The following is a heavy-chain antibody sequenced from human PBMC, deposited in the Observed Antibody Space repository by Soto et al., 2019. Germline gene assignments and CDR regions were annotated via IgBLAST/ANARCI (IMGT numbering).Heavy chain of an antibody. J-gene: IGHJ6*02. V-gene: IGHV3-23*01. Sequence: GGSLRLSCAASGFTLNSYAMNWVRQAPGKGLEWISGISARGEKTYYADSVKGRFTISRDNSKNAVYLQMNSLRAKDTAVFYCAKALPMYYYDSSGYSDYYYDMDVWGQGTTVTVSS. D-gene: IGHD3-22*01. CDR2: ISARGEKT. CDR1: GFTLNSYA. CDR3: AKALPMYYYDSSGYSDYYYDMDV.